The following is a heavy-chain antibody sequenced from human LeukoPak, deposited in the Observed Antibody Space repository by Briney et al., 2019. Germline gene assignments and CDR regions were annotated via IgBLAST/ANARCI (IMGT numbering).Heavy chain of an antibody. Sequence: PSETLSLTCAVNGGSFSGYYWSWIRQPPGKGLEWIGEINHSGSTNYNPSLKSRVTISVDTSKNQFSLKLSSVTAADTAVYYCARLVCSGGSCYSAAVTVNQPYYFDYWGQGTLVTVSS. CDR2: INHSGST. J-gene: IGHJ4*02. D-gene: IGHD2-15*01. V-gene: IGHV4-34*01. CDR1: GGSFSGYY. CDR3: ARLVCSGGSCYSAAVTVNQPYYFDY.